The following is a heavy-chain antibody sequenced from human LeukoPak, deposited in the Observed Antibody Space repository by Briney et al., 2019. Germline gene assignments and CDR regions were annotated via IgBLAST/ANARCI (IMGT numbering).Heavy chain of an antibody. CDR3: ATWQSVYYYDSSGYLFDY. CDR1: GYTLTELS. J-gene: IGHJ4*02. CDR2: FDPEDGET. Sequence: ASVKVSCKVSGYTLTELSMHWVRQAPGKGLEWMGGFDPEDGETIYAQKFQGRVTMTEDTSTDTAYMELSSLRSEDTAVYYCATWQSVYYYDSSGYLFDYWGQGTLVTVSS. V-gene: IGHV1-24*01. D-gene: IGHD3-22*01.